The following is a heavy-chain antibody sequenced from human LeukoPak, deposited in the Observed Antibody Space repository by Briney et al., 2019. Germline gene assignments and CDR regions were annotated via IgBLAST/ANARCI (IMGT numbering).Heavy chain of an antibody. CDR2: IYYSGST. V-gene: IGHV4-39*07. Sequence: PSETLSLTCTVSGGSISSSSYYWGWIRQPPGKGLEWIGSIYYSGSTYYNPSLKSRVTISVDTSKNQFSLKLSSVTAADTAVYYCATGYSSSGGNWFDPWGQGTLVTVSS. D-gene: IGHD6-13*01. J-gene: IGHJ5*02. CDR1: GGSISSSSYY. CDR3: ATGYSSSGGNWFDP.